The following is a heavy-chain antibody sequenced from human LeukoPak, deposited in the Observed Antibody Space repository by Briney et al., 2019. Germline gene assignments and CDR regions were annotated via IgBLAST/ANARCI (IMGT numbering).Heavy chain of an antibody. J-gene: IGHJ5*02. CDR2: IHYSGST. CDR3: ANGGYCSGTSCYPNWFDP. Sequence: SETLSLTCTVSGGSINIYYWSWIRQPPGKRLEWIGYIHYSGSTNYNPSLKSRVTISVDTSKNQFSLRLSSVTAADTAVYYCANGGYCSGTSCYPNWFDPWGQGTLVTVSS. D-gene: IGHD2-15*01. CDR1: GGSINIYY. V-gene: IGHV4-59*01.